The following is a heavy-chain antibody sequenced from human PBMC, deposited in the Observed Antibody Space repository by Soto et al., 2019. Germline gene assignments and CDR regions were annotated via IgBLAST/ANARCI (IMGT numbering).Heavy chain of an antibody. D-gene: IGHD6-19*01. Sequence: QLQLQESGPGLVKPSETLSLTCTVSGDSISRSSYYWGWIRQPPGKGLEWIGSIYYSGSTYYNPSLTSRVTISVDTSKNQFSLNLSSVTAADTAVYYCARHSSGWYTWFDPCGQGTLVTVSS. J-gene: IGHJ5*02. CDR1: GDSISRSSYY. V-gene: IGHV4-39*01. CDR3: ARHSSGWYTWFDP. CDR2: IYYSGST.